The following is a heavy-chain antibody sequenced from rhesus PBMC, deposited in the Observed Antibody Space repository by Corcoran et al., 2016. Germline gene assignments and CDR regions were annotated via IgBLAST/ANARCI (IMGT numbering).Heavy chain of an antibody. Sequence: QVQLQESGPGLVKPSETLSLTCAVSGGSISDSYYWNWIRQPPGKGLEWIGNIYGPATYYTPSLQSRVTISKDTSKSQLFLILSSVTAADTAVYYCSRRYYGDYWGQGLRVTVSS. D-gene: IGHD3-28*01. CDR1: GGSISDSYY. V-gene: IGHV4S9*01. J-gene: IGHJ3*01. CDR2: IYGPAT. CDR3: SRRYYGDY.